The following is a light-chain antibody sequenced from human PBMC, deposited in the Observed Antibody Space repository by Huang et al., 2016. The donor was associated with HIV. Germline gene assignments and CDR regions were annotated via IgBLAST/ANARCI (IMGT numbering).Light chain of an antibody. Sequence: EIVLTQSPATLSLSPGERATLSCRASQSVDTYLACYQQTPGQSPRLLIYDSVNRATGIPARFSGSGSGRDFTLTISSLEPEDFVIYYCQQRSAWPLTFGGGTKIE. CDR2: DSV. CDR1: QSVDTY. V-gene: IGKV3-11*02. CDR3: QQRSAWPLT. J-gene: IGKJ4*01.